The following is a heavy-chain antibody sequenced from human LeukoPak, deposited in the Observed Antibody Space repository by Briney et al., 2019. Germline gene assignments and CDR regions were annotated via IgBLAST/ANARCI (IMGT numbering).Heavy chain of an antibody. D-gene: IGHD1-26*01. CDR3: TSRAWDLGNDAFDI. CDR2: LYYTGTT. V-gene: IGHV4-39*02. CDR1: GGSISGRSYY. J-gene: IGHJ3*02. Sequence: SETLSLTCTVSGGSISGRSYYWGWIRQPPGGGLEWIGSLYYTGTTYYNPSLKSRVSISVDTSKIHFSVRLTSVTAADTAIYYCTSRAWDLGNDAFDIWGQGTMVTVPS.